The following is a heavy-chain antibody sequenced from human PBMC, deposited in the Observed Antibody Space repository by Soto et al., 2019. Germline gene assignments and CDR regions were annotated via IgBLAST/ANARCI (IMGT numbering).Heavy chain of an antibody. J-gene: IGHJ4*02. CDR1: GFTFSSYW. D-gene: IGHD6-6*01. CDR2: INSDGSST. Sequence: EVQLVESGGGLVQPGGSLRLSCAASGFTFSSYWMHWVRQVPGKGLVWVSRINSDGSSTSYADSVKGRFTISRDNAKNTLYLQMNSLRAEDTAVYNCAKNKYSSSLGVNDYWGQGILVTVSS. V-gene: IGHV3-74*01. CDR3: AKNKYSSSLGVNDY.